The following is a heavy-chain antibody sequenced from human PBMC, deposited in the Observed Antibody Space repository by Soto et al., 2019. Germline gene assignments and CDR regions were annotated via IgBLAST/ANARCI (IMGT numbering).Heavy chain of an antibody. Sequence: GGSLRLSCAASGFTFSSYAMHWVRQAPGKGLEYVSAISSNGGSTYYANSVKGRFTISRDNSKNTLYLQMGSLRAEDMAVYYCARDSLKQQGLYYYYYMDVWGKGTTVTVSS. CDR1: GFTFSSYA. D-gene: IGHD6-13*01. J-gene: IGHJ6*03. CDR3: ARDSLKQQGLYYYYYMDV. CDR2: ISSNGGST. V-gene: IGHV3-64*01.